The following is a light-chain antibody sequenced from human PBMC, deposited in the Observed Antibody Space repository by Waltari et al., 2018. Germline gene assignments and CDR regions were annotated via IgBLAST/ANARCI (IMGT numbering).Light chain of an antibody. CDR3: QSADSSASYKV. CDR1: ALPKQY. V-gene: IGLV3-25*03. CDR2: KDI. J-gene: IGLJ2*01. Sequence: SYELSQPPSVSVSPGQTARITCSGAALPKQYAFWYQQRPGQPPVLLIYKDIEGPSGIPERFSGSSSGTSVTLTISGVQAEDEADYYCQSADSSASYKVFGGGTKLTVL.